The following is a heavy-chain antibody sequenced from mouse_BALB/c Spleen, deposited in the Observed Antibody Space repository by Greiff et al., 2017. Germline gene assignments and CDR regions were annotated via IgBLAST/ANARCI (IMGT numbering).Heavy chain of an antibody. CDR1: GYTFTSYW. Sequence: VQLQQSGTVLARPGASVKMSCKASGYTFTSYWMHWVKQRPGQGLEWIGAIYPGNSDTSYNQKFKGKAKLTAVTSTSTAYMELSSLTNEDSAVYYCTRWGGYDREVDIDYWGQGTTLTVSS. J-gene: IGHJ2*01. CDR2: IYPGNSDT. D-gene: IGHD2-2*01. V-gene: IGHV1-5*01. CDR3: TRWGGYDREVDIDY.